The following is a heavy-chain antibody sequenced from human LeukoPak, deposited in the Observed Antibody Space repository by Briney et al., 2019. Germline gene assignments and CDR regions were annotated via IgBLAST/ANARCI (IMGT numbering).Heavy chain of an antibody. D-gene: IGHD5-24*01. Sequence: KSGGSLRLSCAAPGFTFSSYSMNWVRQAPGKGLEWVSSISSSSSYIYYADSVKGRFTISRDNAKKSLYLQMNSLRAEDTAVYYCARGENNYGYYYFDYWGQGTLVTVSS. CDR2: ISSSSSYI. CDR3: ARGENNYGYYYFDY. CDR1: GFTFSSYS. V-gene: IGHV3-21*01. J-gene: IGHJ4*02.